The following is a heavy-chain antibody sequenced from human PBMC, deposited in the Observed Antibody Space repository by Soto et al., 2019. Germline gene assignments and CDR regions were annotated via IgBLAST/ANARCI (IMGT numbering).Heavy chain of an antibody. CDR1: GGSISSSSYY. Sequence: QLQLQESGPGLVKPSETLSLTCTVSGGSISSSSYYWGWIRQPPGKGLEWIGSIYYSGSTYYNPSLKSRVPISVDTSKIQFSLPLRSVTAADTAVYYCARPGLENYGGNWFDPWGQGTLVTVSS. J-gene: IGHJ5*02. CDR2: IYYSGST. CDR3: ARPGLENYGGNWFDP. D-gene: IGHD1-7*01. V-gene: IGHV4-39*01.